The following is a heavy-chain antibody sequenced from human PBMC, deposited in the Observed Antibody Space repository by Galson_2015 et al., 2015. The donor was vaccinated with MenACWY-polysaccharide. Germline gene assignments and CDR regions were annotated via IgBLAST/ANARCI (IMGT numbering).Heavy chain of an antibody. CDR1: GGSISSSNYS. Sequence: SEALCLTCAVYGGSISSSNYSWGWIRQSPEKGLEWIGTISYSGSTYYNPSLKSRVTISEDTSKNQFSLKLSSVTAADTAVYYCASRLAQVGIAGYGYGMDVWGQGTTVTVSS. CDR2: ISYSGST. V-gene: IGHV4-39*01. J-gene: IGHJ6*02. CDR3: ASRLAQVGIAGYGYGMDV. D-gene: IGHD2-15*01.